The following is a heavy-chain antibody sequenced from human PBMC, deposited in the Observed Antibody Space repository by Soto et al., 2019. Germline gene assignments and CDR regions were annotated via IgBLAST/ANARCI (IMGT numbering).Heavy chain of an antibody. V-gene: IGHV4-34*01. CDR1: GGSFSGYY. CDR2: INHSGST. CDR3: ARVSGSGSRDYGMDV. Sequence: QVQLQQWGAGLLKPSETLSLTCAVYGGSFSGYYWSWIRQPPGKGLGWIGEINHSGSTNYNPCLKSRVTMSVDTSKNQFSLKLSSVTAADTAVYYCARVSGSGSRDYGMDVWGQGTTVTVSS. D-gene: IGHD3-10*01. J-gene: IGHJ6*02.